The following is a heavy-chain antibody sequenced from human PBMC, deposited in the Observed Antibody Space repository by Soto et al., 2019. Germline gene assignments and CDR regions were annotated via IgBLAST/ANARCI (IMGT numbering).Heavy chain of an antibody. CDR2: ISGSGGGT. V-gene: IGHV3-23*01. CDR1: GFTFNIYA. D-gene: IGHD3-16*01. CDR3: AKEYAGGISMITSYFDY. J-gene: IGHJ4*02. Sequence: GGSLRLSCAASGFTFNIYAMSWVRQAPGKGLEWVPAISGSGGGTYYADSVEGRFTISRDNSKNTLSLQMNSLRADDTAVYYCAKEYAGGISMITSYFDYWGRGNLVTVSS.